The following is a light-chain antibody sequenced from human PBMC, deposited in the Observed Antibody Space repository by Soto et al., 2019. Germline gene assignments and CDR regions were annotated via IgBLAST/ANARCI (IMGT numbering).Light chain of an antibody. CDR1: QSVSSSY. CDR3: QQYGSSPWT. V-gene: IGKV3-20*01. J-gene: IGKJ1*01. Sequence: EIVLTQSPGTLSLSPGERATLSCRASQSVSSSYLAWYQQKLGQAPRLLIYGASSRATGIPDRFSGSGSGTDFTLTISRLEPEDFAVYYCQQYGSSPWTFGQGTRV. CDR2: GAS.